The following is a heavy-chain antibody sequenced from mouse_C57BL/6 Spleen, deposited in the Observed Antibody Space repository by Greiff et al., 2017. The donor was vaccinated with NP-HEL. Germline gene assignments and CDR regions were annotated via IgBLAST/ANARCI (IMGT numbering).Heavy chain of an antibody. CDR1: GYTFTSYG. V-gene: IGHV1-81*01. CDR3: ARGDYDEGYYAMDY. J-gene: IGHJ4*01. Sequence: QVQLKESGAELARPGASVKLSCKASGYTFTSYGISWVKQRTGQGLEWIGEIYPRSGNTYYNEKFKGKATLTADKSSSTAYMELRSLTSEDSAVYFCARGDYDEGYYAMDYWGQGTSVTVSS. CDR2: IYPRSGNT. D-gene: IGHD2-4*01.